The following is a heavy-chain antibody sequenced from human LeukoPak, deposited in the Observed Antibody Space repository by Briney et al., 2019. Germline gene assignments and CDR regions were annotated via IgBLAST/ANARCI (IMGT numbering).Heavy chain of an antibody. J-gene: IGHJ4*02. Sequence: PGGSLRLSCAASGFTFSSYAMSWVRQAPGKGVEGVSAISGSGGSTYYADSVKGRFTISRDNSKNTLYLQMNSLRAEDTAVYYCAKDLDIVVVPAAVYFDYWGQGTLVTVSS. CDR2: ISGSGGST. V-gene: IGHV3-23*01. CDR3: AKDLDIVVVPAAVYFDY. D-gene: IGHD2-2*03. CDR1: GFTFSSYA.